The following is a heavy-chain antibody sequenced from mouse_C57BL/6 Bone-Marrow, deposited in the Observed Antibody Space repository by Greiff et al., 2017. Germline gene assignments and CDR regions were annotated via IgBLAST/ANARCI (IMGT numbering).Heavy chain of an antibody. V-gene: IGHV1-26*01. CDR1: GYTFTDYY. J-gene: IGHJ3*01. CDR2: INPNNGGT. CDR3: ARDYYGSGAY. D-gene: IGHD1-1*01. Sequence: VQLQQSGPELVKPGASVKISCKASGYTFTDYYMHWVKQSHGKSLEWIGDINPNNGGTSYNQKFKGKATLTVDKSSSTAYMELRSLTSEDSAVYYCARDYYGSGAYWGQGTLVTVSA.